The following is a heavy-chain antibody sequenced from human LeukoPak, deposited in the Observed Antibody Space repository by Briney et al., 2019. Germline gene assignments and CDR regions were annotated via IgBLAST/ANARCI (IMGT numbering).Heavy chain of an antibody. CDR1: GFTFTSSS. Sequence: GTSVKVSCKASGFTFTSSSVQWVRQARGQPLEWIGWIVVGSGNTHYAQKFQGKVTFTRDMSTNTAYMELSSLRSEDTAVYCCAADVGYAWGQGTLVTVSS. J-gene: IGHJ5*02. CDR2: IVVGSGNT. V-gene: IGHV1-58*01. CDR3: AADVGYA. D-gene: IGHD5-18*01.